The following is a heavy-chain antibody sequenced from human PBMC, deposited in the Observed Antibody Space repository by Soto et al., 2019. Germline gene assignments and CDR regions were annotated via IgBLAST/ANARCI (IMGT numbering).Heavy chain of an antibody. CDR2: ISGYNGDT. CDR1: GYTFTSYG. V-gene: IGHV1-18*01. CDR3: ARDWVGDLAY. J-gene: IGHJ4*02. Sequence: QVQLVQSGGEVKQPGASVKVSCKTSGYTFTSYGISWVRQAPGQGLEWMGWISGYNGDTKYVQKFQGRVTLTTDTSTNTAYMEVRSLRSADTAVYYCARDWVGDLAYWGKGTLVTVSS. D-gene: IGHD4-17*01.